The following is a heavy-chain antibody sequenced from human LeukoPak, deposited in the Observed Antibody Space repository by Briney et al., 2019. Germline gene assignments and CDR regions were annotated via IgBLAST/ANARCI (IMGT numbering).Heavy chain of an antibody. J-gene: IGHJ4*02. CDR3: AKKGFQLPYYFDY. CDR1: GFTFSSYA. CDR2: ISGSGGST. Sequence: PGGSLRLSCAASGFTFSSYAMSWVRQAPGTGLEWVSAISGSGGSTYYADAVKGRFTISRDNSKNTLYLQMNSLRAEDTAVYYCAKKGFQLPYYFDYWGQGTLVTVSS. D-gene: IGHD2-2*01. V-gene: IGHV3-23*01.